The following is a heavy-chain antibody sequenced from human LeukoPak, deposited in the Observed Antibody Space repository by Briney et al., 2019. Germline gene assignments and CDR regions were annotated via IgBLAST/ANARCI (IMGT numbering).Heavy chain of an antibody. Sequence: PSETLSLTCTVSGGSISSYYWSWIRQPPGKGLEWIGYIYYSGSTNYNPSLKSRVTISVDTSKNQFSLKLSSVTAADTAVYYCARVGVGYCSGGSCDYFDYWGQGTLVTVSS. CDR3: ARVGVGYCSGGSCDYFDY. V-gene: IGHV4-59*01. J-gene: IGHJ4*02. CDR1: GGSISSYY. CDR2: IYYSGST. D-gene: IGHD2-15*01.